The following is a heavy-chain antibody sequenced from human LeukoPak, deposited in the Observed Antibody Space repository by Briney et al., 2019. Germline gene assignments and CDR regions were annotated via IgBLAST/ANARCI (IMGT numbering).Heavy chain of an antibody. CDR3: ARAPRGREDYGDYPDY. J-gene: IGHJ4*02. Sequence: GGSLRLSCAASGFTFSSYSMIWVRQAPGKGLEWVSSISSSSSYIYYADSVKGRFTISRDNAKNSLYLQMNSLRAEDTAVYYCARAPRGREDYGDYPDYWGQGTLVTVSS. CDR1: GFTFSSYS. D-gene: IGHD4-17*01. CDR2: ISSSSSYI. V-gene: IGHV3-21*01.